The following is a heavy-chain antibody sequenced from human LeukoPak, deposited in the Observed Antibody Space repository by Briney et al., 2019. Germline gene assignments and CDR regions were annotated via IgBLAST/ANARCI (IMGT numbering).Heavy chain of an antibody. Sequence: SETLSLTCTVSGYSISSGNYWAWVRQSPVKGLEWIGSIYHSGSTQYNPSLKGRVTISVDTSKNQFSLNLSSVTATDTAVYYCARGEVGSVGRLGYWGQGTLVTVSS. J-gene: IGHJ4*02. CDR1: GYSISSGNY. CDR2: IYHSGST. D-gene: IGHD3-10*01. V-gene: IGHV4-38-2*02. CDR3: ARGEVGSVGRLGY.